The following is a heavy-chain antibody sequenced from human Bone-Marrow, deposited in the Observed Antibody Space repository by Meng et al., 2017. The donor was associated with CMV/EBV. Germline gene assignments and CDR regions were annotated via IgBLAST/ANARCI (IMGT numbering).Heavy chain of an antibody. J-gene: IGHJ6*02. V-gene: IGHV3-11*04. CDR1: GFTFSDYY. CDR3: ARGPLRFLEWSKGQNYYYGMDV. Sequence: GESLKISCAASGFTFSDYYMSWIRQAPGKGLEWVSYISSSGSTIYYADSVKGRFTISRDNAKNSLYLQMNSLRAEDTAVYYCARGPLRFLEWSKGQNYYYGMDVWGLGTTVTVSS. CDR2: ISSSGSTI. D-gene: IGHD3-3*01.